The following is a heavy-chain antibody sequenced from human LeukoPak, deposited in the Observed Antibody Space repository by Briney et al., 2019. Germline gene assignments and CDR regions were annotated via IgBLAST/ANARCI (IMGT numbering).Heavy chain of an antibody. CDR1: GFTFSSYW. Sequence: PGGSLRLSCEASGFTFSSYWMSWVRQAPGKGLEWVANMKQDGSEIYYVGSVRGRFTISRDNAKNSLYLQMNSLRAEGTAVYYCARRGSYPLFDYWGPGTLVTVSS. CDR2: MKQDGSEI. V-gene: IGHV3-7*01. D-gene: IGHD1-26*01. CDR3: ARRGSYPLFDY. J-gene: IGHJ4*02.